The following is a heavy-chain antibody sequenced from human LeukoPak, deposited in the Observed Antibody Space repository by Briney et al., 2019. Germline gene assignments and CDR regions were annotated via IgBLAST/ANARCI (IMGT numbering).Heavy chain of an antibody. CDR2: ISSSSSYI. J-gene: IGHJ4*02. D-gene: IGHD2-2*03. V-gene: IGHV3-21*01. CDR3: ARDRTVDIVIDY. Sequence: GGSLRLSCAASGFTFSSYSMNWVRQAPGTGLEWVSSISSSSSYIYYADSVKGRFTISRDNAKNSLYLQMNSLRAEDTAVYYCARDRTVDIVIDYWGQGTLVTVSS. CDR1: GFTFSSYS.